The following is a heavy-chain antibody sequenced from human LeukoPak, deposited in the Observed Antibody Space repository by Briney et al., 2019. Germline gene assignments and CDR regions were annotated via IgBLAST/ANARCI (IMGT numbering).Heavy chain of an antibody. V-gene: IGHV3-21*01. Sequence: GGSLRLSCAASGFTFSSYSMNWVRQAPGKGLEWASFISSSSTYIYYADSVKGRFTISRDNAKNSLYLQMNSLRAEDTAVYYCARDRGEVVPAARFDYWGQGTLVNVSS. D-gene: IGHD2-2*01. CDR1: GFTFSSYS. J-gene: IGHJ4*02. CDR2: ISSSSTYI. CDR3: ARDRGEVVPAARFDY.